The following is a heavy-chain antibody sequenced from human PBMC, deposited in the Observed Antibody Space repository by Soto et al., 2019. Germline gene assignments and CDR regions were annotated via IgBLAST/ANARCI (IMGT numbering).Heavy chain of an antibody. V-gene: IGHV1-18*01. Sequence: QVQLVQSGAEVKKPGASVKVSCKASGYTFASYAISWMRQAPGQGLEWMGWISAYNGNTNYEQKLQGRVTMTTDTTTSTASMELRSLRYDDTAVYYCARDPPPPDYWGQGTLVTVSS. CDR2: ISAYNGNT. CDR3: ARDPPPPDY. CDR1: GYTFASYA. J-gene: IGHJ4*02.